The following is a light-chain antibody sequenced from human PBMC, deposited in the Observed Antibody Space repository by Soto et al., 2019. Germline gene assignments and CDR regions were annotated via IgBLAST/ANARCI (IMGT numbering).Light chain of an antibody. CDR1: QSVSSSY. J-gene: IGKJ5*01. V-gene: IGKV3-20*01. CDR2: GAS. Sequence: EILMTQSPATLSVSPREIDTLSCMAIQSVSSSYLAWYQQKPGQAPRLLIYGASSRATGIPDRFSGSGSGTDFTLTISRLEPEDFAVYYCQQYGSSPPITFGQGTRLEI. CDR3: QQYGSSPPIT.